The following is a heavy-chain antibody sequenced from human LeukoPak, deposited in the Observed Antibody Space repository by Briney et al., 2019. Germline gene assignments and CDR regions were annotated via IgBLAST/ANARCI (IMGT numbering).Heavy chain of an antibody. CDR2: IYSSGST. CDR1: GGSFSGYY. V-gene: IGHV4-59*10. CDR3: ARRSTTWNAFDI. Sequence: SETLSLTCAVYGGSFSGYYWSWIRQSAGKGLEWIGRIYSSGSTDYNPSLKSRVTMSVDASKNQFSLKMNSVTVADTAVYYCARRSTTWNAFDIWGQGTMVTVS. D-gene: IGHD6-13*01. J-gene: IGHJ3*02.